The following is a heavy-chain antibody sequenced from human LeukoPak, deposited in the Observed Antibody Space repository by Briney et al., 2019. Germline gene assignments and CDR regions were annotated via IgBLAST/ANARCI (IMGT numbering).Heavy chain of an antibody. V-gene: IGHV4-59*12. CDR3: ARDGEVRAFDY. J-gene: IGHJ4*02. Sequence: SETLSLTCTVSGGSISSYYWSWIRQPPGKGLEWIGYIYYSGSTNYNPSLKSRVTISVDTSRNQFSLKLSSVTAADTAVYYCARDGEVRAFDYWGQGTLVTVSS. CDR2: IYYSGST. D-gene: IGHD3-10*01. CDR1: GGSISSYY.